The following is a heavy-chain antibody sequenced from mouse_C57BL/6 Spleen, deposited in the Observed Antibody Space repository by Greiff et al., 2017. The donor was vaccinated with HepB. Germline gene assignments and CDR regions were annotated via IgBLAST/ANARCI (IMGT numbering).Heavy chain of an antibody. CDR1: GYTFTDYN. J-gene: IGHJ3*01. V-gene: IGHV1-22*01. CDR3: ARAVYDGVFAY. CDR2: INPNNGGT. Sequence: EVQLQQSGPELVKPGASVKMSCKASGYTFTDYNMHWVKQSHGKSLEWIGYINPNNGGTSYNQKFKGKATLTVTKSSSTAYMELRSLTSEDSAVYYCARAVYDGVFAYWGQGTLVTVSA. D-gene: IGHD2-3*01.